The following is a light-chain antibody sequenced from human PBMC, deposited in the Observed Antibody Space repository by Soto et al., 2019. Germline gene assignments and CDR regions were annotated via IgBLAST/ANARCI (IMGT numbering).Light chain of an antibody. J-gene: IGLJ1*01. V-gene: IGLV2-14*01. CDR3: SSYTSSSTLYV. CDR1: SSDVGGYNY. CDR2: DVS. Sequence: QSALTQPASVSGSPERSITISCTGTSSDVGGYNYVSWYQQHPGKAPKLMIYDVSNRPSGVSNRFSGSKSGNTASLTISGLQAEDEADYYCSSYTSSSTLYVFGTGTKLTVL.